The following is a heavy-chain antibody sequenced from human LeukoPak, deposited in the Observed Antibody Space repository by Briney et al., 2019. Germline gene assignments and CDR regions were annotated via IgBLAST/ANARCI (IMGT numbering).Heavy chain of an antibody. CDR3: AKETIVGASDY. CDR2: ISYDGSNK. CDR1: GFTFSSYA. V-gene: IGHV3-30-3*02. J-gene: IGHJ4*02. Sequence: GRSLRLSCAASGFTFSSYAMHWVRQAPGKGLEWVAVISYDGSNKYYADFVKGRFTISRDNSKNTLYLQMNSLRAEDTAVYYCAKETIVGASDYWGQGTLVTVSS. D-gene: IGHD1-26*01.